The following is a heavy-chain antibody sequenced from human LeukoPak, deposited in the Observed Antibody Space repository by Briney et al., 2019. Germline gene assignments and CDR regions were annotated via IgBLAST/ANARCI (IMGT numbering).Heavy chain of an antibody. CDR2: ISSSSSHI. CDR1: GFTFSIYS. Sequence: GGSLRLSCAASGFTFSIYSMNWVRQAPGKGLEWVSCISSSSSHIYYSDSVKGRCTISRDNAKNSLYLQMNSLTAEDTAVYFCARDLRGLDAFDIWGQGTMVTVSS. J-gene: IGHJ3*02. V-gene: IGHV3-21*01. CDR3: ARDLRGLDAFDI.